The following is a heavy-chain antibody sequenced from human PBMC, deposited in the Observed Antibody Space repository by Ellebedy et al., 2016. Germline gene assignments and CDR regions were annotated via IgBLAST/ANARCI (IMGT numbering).Heavy chain of an antibody. J-gene: IGHJ4*02. D-gene: IGHD4-17*01. CDR2: INHSGST. V-gene: IGHV4-34*01. Sequence: SETLSLTXAVYGGSFSGYYWSWIRQPPGKGLEWIGEINHSGSTNYNPSLKSRVTISVDTSKNQFSLKLSSVTAADTAVYYCARAKGKLYGDYVWGKYYFDYWGQGTLVTVSS. CDR1: GGSFSGYY. CDR3: ARAKGKLYGDYVWGKYYFDY.